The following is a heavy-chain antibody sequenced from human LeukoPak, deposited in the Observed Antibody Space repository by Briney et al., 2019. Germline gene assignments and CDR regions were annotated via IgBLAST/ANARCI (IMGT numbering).Heavy chain of an antibody. CDR1: GGSISSYY. Sequence: SETLSLTCTVSGGSISSYYWGWIRQPPGKGLEWIGSIYYSGSTYYNPSLKSRVTISVDTSKSQFSLKLSSVTAADTAVYYCARPTGSYWGFDYWGQGTLVTVSS. D-gene: IGHD1-26*01. V-gene: IGHV4-39*01. CDR3: ARPTGSYWGFDY. CDR2: IYYSGST. J-gene: IGHJ4*02.